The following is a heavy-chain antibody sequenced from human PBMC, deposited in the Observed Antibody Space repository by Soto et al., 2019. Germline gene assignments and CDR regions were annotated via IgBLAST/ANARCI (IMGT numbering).Heavy chain of an antibody. CDR2: IPIFGTA. CDR3: ARGWGYDSNDYYYAY. D-gene: IGHD3-22*01. V-gene: IGHV1-69*01. J-gene: IGHJ4*02. Sequence: QVQLVQSGAEVRKPGSSVKVSCKASGGTFSRHAISWVRQAPGQGLEWMGGIPIFGTANHAQKFQGRVTIIADESTSTVYMELSSLRSEDTAMYYCARGWGYDSNDYYYAYWGQGTLVIVSS. CDR1: GGTFSRHA.